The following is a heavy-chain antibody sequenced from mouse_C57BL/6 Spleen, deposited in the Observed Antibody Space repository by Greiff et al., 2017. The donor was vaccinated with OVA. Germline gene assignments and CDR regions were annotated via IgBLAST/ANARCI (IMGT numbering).Heavy chain of an antibody. D-gene: IGHD1-1*01. CDR2: IYPGDGDT. J-gene: IGHJ4*01. CDR3: ARAPLTTVVATDAMGY. CDR1: GYAFSSYW. Sequence: QVTLKESGAELVKPGASVKISCKASGYAFSSYWMNWVKQRPGKGLEWIGQIYPGDGDTNYNGKFKGKATLTAGKSSSTAYMRRGSLTSEDAAVYFCARAPLTTVVATDAMGYWGQGTSVTVAS. V-gene: IGHV1-80*01.